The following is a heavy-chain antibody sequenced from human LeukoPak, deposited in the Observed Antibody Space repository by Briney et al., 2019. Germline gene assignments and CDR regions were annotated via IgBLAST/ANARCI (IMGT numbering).Heavy chain of an antibody. D-gene: IGHD6-6*01. Sequence: GGSLRLSCAASGFTFSIYWMSWVRQAQGKGLEWVANIKRDGREKHYVDSVKGRFTIARDNAKNSLYLQIDTLRAEDTAVYYCARDPYSSAWSYGMDVWGQGTTVTVSS. J-gene: IGHJ6*02. CDR2: IKRDGREK. CDR1: GFTFSIYW. CDR3: ARDPYSSAWSYGMDV. V-gene: IGHV3-7*05.